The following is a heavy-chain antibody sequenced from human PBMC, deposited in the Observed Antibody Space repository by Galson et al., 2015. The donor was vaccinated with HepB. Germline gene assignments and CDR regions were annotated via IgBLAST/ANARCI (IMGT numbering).Heavy chain of an antibody. CDR2: IDWDDDK. V-gene: IGHV2-70*01. CDR1: GFSLSTSGMC. Sequence: PALVKPTQTLTLTCTFSGFSLSTSGMCVNWIRQPPGKALEWLALIDWDDDKYYSTSLETRLTISKDTSKNQVVLTMTNMDPVDTATYFCARIVSRSNYFDYWGQGTLVTVSS. J-gene: IGHJ4*02. CDR3: ARIVSRSNYFDY. D-gene: IGHD4-11*01.